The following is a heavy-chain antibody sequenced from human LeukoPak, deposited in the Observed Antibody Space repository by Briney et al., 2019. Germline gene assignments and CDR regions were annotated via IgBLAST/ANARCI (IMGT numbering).Heavy chain of an antibody. V-gene: IGHV4-61*08. CDR2: IYYSGST. Sequence: PSETLSLTCTVSGGSISSGDYYWSWIRQPPGKGLEWIGYIYYSGSTNYNPSLKSRVTISVDTSKNQFSLKLSSVTAADTAVYYCARAPVSGIPDYWGQGTLVTVSS. D-gene: IGHD3-10*01. CDR3: ARAPVSGIPDY. J-gene: IGHJ4*02. CDR1: GGSISSGDYY.